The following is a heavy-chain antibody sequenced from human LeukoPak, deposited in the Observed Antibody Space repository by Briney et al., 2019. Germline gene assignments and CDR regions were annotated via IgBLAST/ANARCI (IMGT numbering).Heavy chain of an antibody. CDR1: GFTFSSYG. D-gene: IGHD5-12*01. Sequence: GGSLRLSCAASGFTFSSYGMHWVRQAPGKGLEWVAVISYDGSNKYYADSVKGRFTISRDNSKNTLYLQMNSLRAEDTAVYYCANYLYIVAPHYWGQGTLVTVSS. CDR2: ISYDGSNK. CDR3: ANYLYIVAPHY. V-gene: IGHV3-30*18. J-gene: IGHJ4*02.